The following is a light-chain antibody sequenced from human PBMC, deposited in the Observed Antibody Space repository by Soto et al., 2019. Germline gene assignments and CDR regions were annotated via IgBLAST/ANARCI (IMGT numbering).Light chain of an antibody. Sequence: EIVLTQSPATLSLSPRERATLSCRASQSLSSYLAWYQHKPGQAPRLLIYDASKRATGLPARFSGSGSGTDFTLTISSLEPEDFAVYYCQQRNYWPITFGQGTRLEIK. CDR2: DAS. CDR3: QQRNYWPIT. J-gene: IGKJ5*01. CDR1: QSLSSY. V-gene: IGKV3-11*01.